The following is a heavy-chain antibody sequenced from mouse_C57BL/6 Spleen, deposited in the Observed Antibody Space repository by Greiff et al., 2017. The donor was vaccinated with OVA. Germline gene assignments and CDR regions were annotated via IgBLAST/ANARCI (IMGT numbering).Heavy chain of an antibody. J-gene: IGHJ4*01. CDR3: ARTYTVVATEAMDY. V-gene: IGHV1-26*01. Sequence: EVQLQQSGPELVKPGASVKISCKASGYTFTDYYMNWVKQSHGKSLEWIGDINPNNGGTSYNQKFKGKATLTVDKSSSTAYMELRSLTSEDSAVYYCARTYTVVATEAMDYWGQGTSVTVSS. CDR2: INPNNGGT. D-gene: IGHD1-1*01. CDR1: GYTFTDYY.